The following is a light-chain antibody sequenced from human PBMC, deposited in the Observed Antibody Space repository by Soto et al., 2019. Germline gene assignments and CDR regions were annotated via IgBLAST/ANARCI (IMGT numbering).Light chain of an antibody. CDR1: QSISSW. V-gene: IGKV1-5*01. J-gene: IGKJ2*01. CDR3: QQYNSYSYT. CDR2: DAS. Sequence: EIQMTQSPSTLSVSVGDRVTITCRASQSISSWLAWYQQKPGKAPKLLIYDASSLESGVPSRFSCSGSGTEFTLTISSLQPDDFAAYYCQQYNSYSYTFGQGTKLEIK.